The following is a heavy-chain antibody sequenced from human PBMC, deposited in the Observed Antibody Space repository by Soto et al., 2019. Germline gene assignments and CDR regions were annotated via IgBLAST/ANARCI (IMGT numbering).Heavy chain of an antibody. J-gene: IGHJ4*02. CDR2: INHSGST. Sequence: QVQLQQWGAGLLKPSETLSLTCAVYGGSFSGYYWSWIRQPPGKGLEWIGEINHSGSTNYNPSLKSRVTISVDTSKNQFSLKLSSVTAADTAVYYCARGRGYCSGGSCELVFDYWGQGTLVTVSS. D-gene: IGHD2-15*01. V-gene: IGHV4-34*01. CDR1: GGSFSGYY. CDR3: ARGRGYCSGGSCELVFDY.